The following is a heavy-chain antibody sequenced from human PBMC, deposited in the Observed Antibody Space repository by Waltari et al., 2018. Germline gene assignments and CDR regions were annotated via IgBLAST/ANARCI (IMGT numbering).Heavy chain of an antibody. D-gene: IGHD6-19*01. J-gene: IGHJ2*01. CDR3: ATDSKARIAVAHPPWYFDL. Sequence: EVQLVESGGTLVQPGGSLRLFCAASGFTFRNYWMSWVRQAPGKGLEWVVNMNQDGSEKNYVDSVKGRFTISRDNAKNSLYLQMDSLRAEDTAVYYCATDSKARIAVAHPPWYFDLWGRGTLVTVSS. CDR1: GFTFRNYW. CDR2: MNQDGSEK. V-gene: IGHV3-7*03.